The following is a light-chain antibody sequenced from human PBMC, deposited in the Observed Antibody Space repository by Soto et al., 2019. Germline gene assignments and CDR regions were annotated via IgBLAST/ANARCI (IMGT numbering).Light chain of an antibody. V-gene: IGKV3-20*01. CDR1: QSVGTY. J-gene: IGKJ5*01. CDR3: QQYGSSPPIT. Sequence: EIVMTQSPATLSVSPGERATLSCRASQSVGTYLAWYQQKPGQAPRLLIYGASSRATGIPDRFSGSGSGTDFTLTISRLEPEDFAVYYCQQYGSSPPITVGQGTRMEI. CDR2: GAS.